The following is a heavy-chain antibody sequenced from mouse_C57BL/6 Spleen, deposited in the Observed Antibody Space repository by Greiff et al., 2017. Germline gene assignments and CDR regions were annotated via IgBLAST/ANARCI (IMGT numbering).Heavy chain of an antibody. J-gene: IGHJ2*01. CDR1: GYSITSGYY. CDR2: ISYDGSN. D-gene: IGHD1-1*01. V-gene: IGHV3-6*01. CDR3: ARGDYYGYFDY. Sequence: EVHLVESGPGLVKPSQSLSLTCSVTGYSITSGYYWNWIRQFPGNKLEWMGYISYDGSNNYNPSLKNRISITRDTSKNQFFLKLNSVTTEDTATYYCARGDYYGYFDYWGQGTTLTVSS.